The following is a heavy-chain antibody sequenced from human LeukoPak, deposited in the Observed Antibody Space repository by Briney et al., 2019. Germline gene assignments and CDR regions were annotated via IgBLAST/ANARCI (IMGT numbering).Heavy chain of an antibody. V-gene: IGHV1-2*06. CDR1: GYTFTGYY. D-gene: IGHD3-16*01. CDR2: INPNSGGT. J-gene: IGHJ4*02. CDR3: ARAEDYDYVWGSPW. Sequence: ASVEVSCKASGYTFTGYYMHWVRQAPGQGLEWMGRINPNSGGTNYAQKFQGRVTMTRDTSISTAYMELSRLKSDDTAVYYCARAEDYDYVWGSPWWGQGTLVTVSS.